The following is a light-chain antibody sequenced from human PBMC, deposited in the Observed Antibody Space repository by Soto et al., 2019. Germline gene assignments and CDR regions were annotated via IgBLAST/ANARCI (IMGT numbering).Light chain of an antibody. J-gene: IGKJ1*01. Sequence: DIQMTQSPSSLSASVGDRVTITCRAGQSISSYLNWYQQKPGKAPKLLIYAASSLQSGVPSRFSGSGSGTDFTLTISSLQPEDFATYYCQQSDSIPRTFGQGTKVEIK. V-gene: IGKV1-39*01. CDR1: QSISSY. CDR3: QQSDSIPRT. CDR2: AAS.